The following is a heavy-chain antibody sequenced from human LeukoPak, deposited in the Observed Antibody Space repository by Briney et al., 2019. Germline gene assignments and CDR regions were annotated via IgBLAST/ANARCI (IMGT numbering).Heavy chain of an antibody. CDR1: GFTFSSYG. CDR2: ISGSGGST. D-gene: IGHD1-26*01. Sequence: GGSLRLSCAASGFTFSSYGMSWVRQAPGKGLEWVSAISGSGGSTYYADSVKGRFTISRDNSNNTLYLQMHGLRPEDTAIYYCAKDHVGSGSFPGAGFDYWGQGTLVTVSS. CDR3: AKDHVGSGSFPGAGFDY. V-gene: IGHV3-23*01. J-gene: IGHJ4*02.